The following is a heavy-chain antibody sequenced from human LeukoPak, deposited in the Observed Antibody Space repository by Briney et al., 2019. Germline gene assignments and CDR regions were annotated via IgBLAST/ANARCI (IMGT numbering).Heavy chain of an antibody. CDR1: GFTLSSYE. J-gene: IGHJ4*02. V-gene: IGHV3-48*03. D-gene: IGHD4-23*01. CDR2: ISSSGSTI. CDR3: ASGKGLTFDY. Sequence: GGSLRLSCAASGFTLSSYEMNWVRQAPGQGLEGGSDISSSGSTIYYADSVKGRFTISRDNAKNSLYLQMNSLRAEDTAVYYCASGKGLTFDYWGQGTLVTVSS.